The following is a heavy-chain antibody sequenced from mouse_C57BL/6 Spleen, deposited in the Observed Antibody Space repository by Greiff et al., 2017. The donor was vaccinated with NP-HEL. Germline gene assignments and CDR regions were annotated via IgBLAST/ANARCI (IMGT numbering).Heavy chain of an antibody. Sequence: VQLKESGPGMVKPSQSLSLTCTVTGYSITSGYDWHWIRHFPGNKLEWMGYISYSGSTNYNPSLKSRISITHDTSKNHFFLKLNSVTTEDTATYYCARYYGSSYVGYWYFDVWGTGTTVTVSS. CDR2: ISYSGST. CDR3: ARYYGSSYVGYWYFDV. CDR1: GYSITSGYD. D-gene: IGHD1-1*01. V-gene: IGHV3-1*01. J-gene: IGHJ1*03.